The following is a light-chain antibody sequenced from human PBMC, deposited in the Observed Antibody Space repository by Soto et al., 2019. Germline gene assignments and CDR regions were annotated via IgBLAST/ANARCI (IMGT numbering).Light chain of an antibody. CDR2: DAS. J-gene: IGKJ4*01. CDR1: QSVSSY. CDR3: QQRSNWTLT. Sequence: EIVLTQSPATLSLSPVERVTLSCRASQSVSSYLAWYQQKPGQAPRLLIYDASNTATGIPARFSGSGSGTDFTLTISSLEPEDFAVYYCQQRSNWTLTFGGGTKV. V-gene: IGKV3-11*01.